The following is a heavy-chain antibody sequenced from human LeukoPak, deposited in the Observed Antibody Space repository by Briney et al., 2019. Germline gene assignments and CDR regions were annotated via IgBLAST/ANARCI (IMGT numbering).Heavy chain of an antibody. CDR1: GFTFSSYA. J-gene: IGHJ4*02. Sequence: GGSLRLSCAASGFTFSSYAMHWVRQAPGKGLEWVAVISYDGSNKYYADSVKGRFTISRDNSKNTLYLQMNSLRADDTAVYYCARDAGSGSYFVYWGQGTLVTVSS. CDR2: ISYDGSNK. V-gene: IGHV3-30*04. D-gene: IGHD3-10*01. CDR3: ARDAGSGSYFVY.